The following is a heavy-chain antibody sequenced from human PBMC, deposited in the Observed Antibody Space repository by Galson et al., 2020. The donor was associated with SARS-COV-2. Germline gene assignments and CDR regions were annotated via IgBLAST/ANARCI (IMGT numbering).Heavy chain of an antibody. J-gene: IGHJ6*02. Sequence: GESLKIYCAASGFTFSDYYMSWIRQAPRKGLEWVSYISSSGSTIYYADSVKGRFTISRDNAKNSLYLQMNSLRAEDTAVYYCARDGTHYGDDQYYYYCGIAVWGQGTTVTVSS. V-gene: IGHV3-11*01. CDR1: GFTFSDYY. CDR3: ARDGTHYGDDQYYYYCGIAV. D-gene: IGHD4-17*01. CDR2: ISSSGSTI.